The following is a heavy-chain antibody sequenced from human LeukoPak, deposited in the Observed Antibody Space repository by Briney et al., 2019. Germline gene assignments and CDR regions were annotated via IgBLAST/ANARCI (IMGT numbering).Heavy chain of an antibody. D-gene: IGHD3-10*01. J-gene: IGHJ3*02. CDR2: IIPILGIA. CDR1: GGTFSSYA. Sequence: SVKVSCKAPGGTFSSYAISWVRPATGQGLEWMGRIIPILGIANYAQKFQGRVTITADKSTSTAYMELSSLRSEDTAVYYCARSELGAFDIWGQGTMVTVSS. V-gene: IGHV1-69*04. CDR3: ARSELGAFDI.